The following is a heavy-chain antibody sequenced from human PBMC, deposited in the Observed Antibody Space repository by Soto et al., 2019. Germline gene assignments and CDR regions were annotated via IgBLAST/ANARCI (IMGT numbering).Heavy chain of an antibody. V-gene: IGHV4-4*02. Sequence: SETLSLTCAVSGESVSSSSWCTWVRQPPGKGLEWIGEIYHTETTNYAPSLKSRVTISLDKSMNQFSLRFNSVTPADTAVYYCARYDFGTFDNWGQGIRVTVSS. CDR1: GESVSSSSW. CDR3: ARYDFGTFDN. J-gene: IGHJ4*02. D-gene: IGHD4-17*01. CDR2: IYHTETT.